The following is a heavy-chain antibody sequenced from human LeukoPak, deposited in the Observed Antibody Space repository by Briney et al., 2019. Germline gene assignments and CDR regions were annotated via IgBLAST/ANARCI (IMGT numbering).Heavy chain of an antibody. CDR1: LESFSGYY. Sequence: SETLSLTCAVYLESFSGYYRSWIPHPPGKGLECILEIKHSGSTNYTPSLKSRVTISVHTSKNQFSLKLSYVTAADTAVYYCARDPYYYDSSGYYSGNWFDPWGQGTLVTVSS. D-gene: IGHD3-22*01. J-gene: IGHJ5*02. CDR2: IKHSGST. CDR3: ARDPYYYDSSGYYSGNWFDP. V-gene: IGHV4-34*01.